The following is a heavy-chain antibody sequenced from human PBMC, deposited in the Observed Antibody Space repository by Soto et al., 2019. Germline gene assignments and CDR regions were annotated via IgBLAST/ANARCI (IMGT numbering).Heavy chain of an antibody. CDR1: GGSISSYY. CDR3: ARESRNYDFWSGYYTYYFDY. J-gene: IGHJ4*02. Sequence: SETLSLTCTVSGGSISSYYWSWIRQPPGKGLEWIGYIYYSGSTNYNPSLKSRVTISVDTSKNQFSLKLSSVTAADTAVYYCARESRNYDFWSGYYTYYFDYWGQGTLVTVSS. D-gene: IGHD3-3*01. V-gene: IGHV4-59*01. CDR2: IYYSGST.